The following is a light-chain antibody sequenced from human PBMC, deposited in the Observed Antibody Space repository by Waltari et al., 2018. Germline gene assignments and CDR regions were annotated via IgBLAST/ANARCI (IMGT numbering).Light chain of an antibody. V-gene: IGKV3-11*01. CDR2: DVF. CDR1: QSVSSY. CDR3: QQRSNWPLT. J-gene: IGKJ4*01. Sequence: EIVWTQSPATLSLSPGERATLSCRASQSVSSYLVWYQQKPGQAPRLLIYDVFNRATGIPARFSGSGSGTDFTLTISSLEPEDFAVYYCQQRSNWPLTFGGGTKVESK.